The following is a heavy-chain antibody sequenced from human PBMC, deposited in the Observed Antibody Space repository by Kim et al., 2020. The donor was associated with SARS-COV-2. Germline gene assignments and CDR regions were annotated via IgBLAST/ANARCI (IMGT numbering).Heavy chain of an antibody. V-gene: IGHV4-34*01. J-gene: IGHJ2*01. CDR3: ARGGSSIAARPGWYFDL. CDR1: GGSFSGYY. Sequence: SETLSLTCAVYGGSFSGYYWSWIRQPPGKGLEWIGEINHSGSTNYNPSLKSRVTISVDTSKNQFSLKLSSVTAADTAVYYRARGGSSIAARPGWYFDLWG. CDR2: INHSGST. D-gene: IGHD6-6*01.